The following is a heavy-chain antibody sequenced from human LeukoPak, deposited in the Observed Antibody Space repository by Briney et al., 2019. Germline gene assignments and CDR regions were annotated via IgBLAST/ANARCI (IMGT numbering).Heavy chain of an antibody. CDR3: AKDASYYYDSSGYYDY. V-gene: IGHV3-9*01. J-gene: IGHJ4*02. Sequence: GRSLRLSCAASGFTFDDYAMHWVRQAPGEGLEWVSGISWNSGSIGYADSVKGRFTISRDNAKNSLYLQMNSLRAEDTALYYCAKDASYYYDSSGYYDYWGQGTLVTVSS. CDR2: ISWNSGSI. CDR1: GFTFDDYA. D-gene: IGHD3-22*01.